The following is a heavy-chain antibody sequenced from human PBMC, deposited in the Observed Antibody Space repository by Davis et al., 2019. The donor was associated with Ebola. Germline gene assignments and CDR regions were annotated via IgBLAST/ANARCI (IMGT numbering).Heavy chain of an antibody. D-gene: IGHD2-21*02. V-gene: IGHV1-3*01. CDR1: GYTFPSYA. Sequence: AASVKVSCKASGYTFPSYAMHWVRQAPGQRLEWMGWINAGNGNTKYSQKFQGRVTMTRDTSISTAYMELSRLTSDDTAVYYCARVRYCGGDYSRQYYYGMDVWGKGTTVTVSS. CDR2: INAGNGNT. CDR3: ARVRYCGGDYSRQYYYGMDV. J-gene: IGHJ6*04.